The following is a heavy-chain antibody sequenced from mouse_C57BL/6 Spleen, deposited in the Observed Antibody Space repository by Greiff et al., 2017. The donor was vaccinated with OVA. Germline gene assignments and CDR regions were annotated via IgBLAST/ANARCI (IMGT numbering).Heavy chain of an antibody. CDR3: AFYYGSRGNY. CDR2: IYPGDGDT. J-gene: IGHJ4*01. Sequence: QVQLQQSGPELVKPGASVKISCKASGYAFSSSWMNWVKQRPGKGLEWIGRIYPGDGDTNYNGKFKGKATLTADKSSSTAYMQLSSLTSEDSAVYYCAFYYGSRGNYWGQGTSVTVSS. CDR1: GYAFSSSW. D-gene: IGHD1-1*01. V-gene: IGHV1-82*01.